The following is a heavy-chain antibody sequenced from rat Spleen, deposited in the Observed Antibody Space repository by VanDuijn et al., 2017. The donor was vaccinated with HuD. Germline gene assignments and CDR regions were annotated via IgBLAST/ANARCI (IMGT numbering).Heavy chain of an antibody. CDR2: INPDGGTT. J-gene: IGHJ2*01. D-gene: IGHD1-11*01. CDR1: GFTLSDYN. Sequence: EVQLVESDGGLVQPGRSLKLSCAASGFTLSDYNMAWVRQAPGKGLEWVSSINPDGGTTYYPDSVKGRFTISRDNAENTVYLQMNSLRSEDTATYYCAREGNYGGAFDYWGQGVMVTVSS. CDR3: AREGNYGGAFDY. V-gene: IGHV5-58*01.